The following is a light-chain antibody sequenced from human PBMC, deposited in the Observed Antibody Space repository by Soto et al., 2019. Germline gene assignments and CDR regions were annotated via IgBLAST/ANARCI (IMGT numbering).Light chain of an antibody. J-gene: IGKJ4*01. V-gene: IGKV3-15*01. CDR2: SAS. CDR1: QSVFSN. Sequence: EIVMTQSPAFLSVSPGERVILSCRASQSVFSNLAWYQQKPGQAPRLLIYSASARVTGIPARFSGSGSGTEFTLTISSLQSEDFAVYYCQQYHNWPPLTVGGGTKVEIK. CDR3: QQYHNWPPLT.